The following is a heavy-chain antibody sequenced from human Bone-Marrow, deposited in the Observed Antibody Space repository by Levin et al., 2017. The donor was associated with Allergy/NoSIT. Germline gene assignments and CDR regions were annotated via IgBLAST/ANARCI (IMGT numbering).Heavy chain of an antibody. Sequence: GASVKVSCKGSGYTFSNYAINWVRQAPGQGLEWMGWISAYSGNTKYAQKFQDRVTMTADTTASTAYMELRSLRSDDTAVYYCARDGGCSSTSCPDYWGQGTLVTVSS. D-gene: IGHD2-2*01. CDR1: GYTFSNYA. V-gene: IGHV1-18*01. CDR3: ARDGGCSSTSCPDY. CDR2: ISAYSGNT. J-gene: IGHJ4*02.